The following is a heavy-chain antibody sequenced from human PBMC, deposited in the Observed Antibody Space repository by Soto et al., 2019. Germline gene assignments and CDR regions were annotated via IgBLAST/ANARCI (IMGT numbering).Heavy chain of an antibody. D-gene: IGHD2-8*01. CDR3: VHHGGVPYYHDF. CDR1: GGSLSSSSW. J-gene: IGHJ4*02. CDR2: IFYSGST. V-gene: IGHV4-4*02. Sequence: SETLSLTCAVSGGSLSSSSWWSWARQPPGKTLEWLGEIFYSGSTKYNPSLNSRVTISADQSKNDFSLRLSSVTAADTAVYYCVHHGGVPYYHDFWGQGMLVTVSS.